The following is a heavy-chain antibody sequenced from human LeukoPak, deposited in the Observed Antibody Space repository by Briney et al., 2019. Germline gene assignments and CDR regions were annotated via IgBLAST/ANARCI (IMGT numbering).Heavy chain of an antibody. Sequence: PGGSLRLSCAASGFTFSSYAMSWVRQAPGKGLEWVSVIYSGGSTYYADSVKGRFTISRDNSKNTLYLQMNSLRAEDTAVYYCARDLTPGVDYWGQGTLVTVSS. CDR3: ARDLTPGVDY. V-gene: IGHV3-53*01. J-gene: IGHJ4*02. D-gene: IGHD2-15*01. CDR1: GFTFSSYA. CDR2: IYSGGST.